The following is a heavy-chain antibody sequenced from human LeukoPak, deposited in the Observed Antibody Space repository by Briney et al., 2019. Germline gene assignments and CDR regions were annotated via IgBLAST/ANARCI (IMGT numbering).Heavy chain of an antibody. V-gene: IGHV4-38-2*02. J-gene: IGHJ4*02. CDR2: ISNRGST. D-gene: IGHD1-26*01. CDR3: ARVRIVGATSDFDY. CDR1: GDSVSRGY. Sequence: SETLSLTCTVSGDSVSRGYWGWIRQPPGKGLDYIGSISNRGSTYSNPSLKSRVIISIDTSKNQFSLKLSSVTAADTAVYYCARVRIVGATSDFDYWGQGTLVTVSS.